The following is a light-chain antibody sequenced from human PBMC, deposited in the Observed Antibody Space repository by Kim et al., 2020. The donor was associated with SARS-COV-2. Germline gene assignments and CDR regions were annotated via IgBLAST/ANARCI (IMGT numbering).Light chain of an antibody. J-gene: IGLJ2*01. Sequence: GQSLAMSCTRTSCDVGGAEHVSWSQQYPGQAPKLMIYDVTNRPSGVSTRFSASKAGNTASLTISGLQAEDEADYYCTSSGSGATVIFGGGTQLTVL. V-gene: IGLV2-14*03. CDR2: DVT. CDR3: TSSGSGATVI. CDR1: SCDVGGAEH.